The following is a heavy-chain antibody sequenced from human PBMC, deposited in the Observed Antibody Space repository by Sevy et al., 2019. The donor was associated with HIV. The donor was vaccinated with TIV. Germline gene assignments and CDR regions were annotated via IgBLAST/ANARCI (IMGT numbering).Heavy chain of an antibody. CDR3: AREADYYGSGTYYVYFDY. V-gene: IGHV1-69*13. D-gene: IGHD3-10*01. CDR2: IIPIFETP. CDR1: RGTFSNYA. Sequence: ASVKVSCKASRGTFSNYAISWVRQAPGQGLEWMGGIIPIFETPNYAQKFQDRVTITADESTSTVYMELSSLRSEDTAVYYCAREADYYGSGTYYVYFDYWGQGTLVTVSS. J-gene: IGHJ4*02.